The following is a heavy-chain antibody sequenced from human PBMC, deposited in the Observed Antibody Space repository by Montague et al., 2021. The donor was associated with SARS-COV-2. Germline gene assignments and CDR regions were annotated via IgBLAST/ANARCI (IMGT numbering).Heavy chain of an antibody. J-gene: IGHJ4*02. V-gene: IGHV4-31*03. D-gene: IGHD3-3*01. CDR2: IYYSEST. Sequence: TPSLTCTVSGGSISSGGYYWSWIRQHPGKGLEWIGYIYYSESTYYNPSLKSRVTISVDTSKNQFSLKLSSVTAADTAVYYCARGGTIFGVVTFPFDYWGQGTLVTVSS. CDR1: GGSISSGGYY. CDR3: ARGGTIFGVVTFPFDY.